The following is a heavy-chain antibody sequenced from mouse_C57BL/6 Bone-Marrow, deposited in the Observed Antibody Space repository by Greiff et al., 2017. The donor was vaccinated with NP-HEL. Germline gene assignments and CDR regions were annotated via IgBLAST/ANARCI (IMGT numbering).Heavy chain of an antibody. D-gene: IGHD3-2*02. CDR1: GYSITSGYY. CDR2: IRYDGSN. V-gene: IGHV3-6*01. CDR3: ARDSSGSGGFYAKDD. J-gene: IGHJ4*01. Sequence: EVKLMESGPGLVKPSQSLSLTCSVTGYSITSGYYWNWIRQFPGNKLEWMGYIRYDGSNNYNPSLKNRISITRDTSKNQFFLKLNSVTTEDTATYYCARDSSGSGGFYAKDDWGQGTSVTVSS.